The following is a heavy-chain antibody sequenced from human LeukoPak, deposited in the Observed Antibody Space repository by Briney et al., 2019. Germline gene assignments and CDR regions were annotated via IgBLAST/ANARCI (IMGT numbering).Heavy chain of an antibody. CDR3: ARGYSSGWYPYYYGMDV. CDR2: IIPIFGTA. V-gene: IGHV1-69*13. J-gene: IGHJ6*02. D-gene: IGHD6-19*01. Sequence: EASVKVSCKASGGTFSSYAISWVRQAPGQGLERMGGIIPIFGTANYAQKFQGRVTITADESTSTAYMELSSLRSEDTAVYYCARGYSSGWYPYYYGMDVWGQGTTVTVS. CDR1: GGTFSSYA.